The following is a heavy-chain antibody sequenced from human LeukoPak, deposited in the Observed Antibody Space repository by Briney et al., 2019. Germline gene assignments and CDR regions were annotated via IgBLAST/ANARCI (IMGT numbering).Heavy chain of an antibody. CDR2: IKSITDGGTT. V-gene: IGHV3-15*01. CDR1: GFTFRDVL. CDR3: AYQGSWEHCFDY. J-gene: IGHJ4*02. D-gene: IGHD1-26*01. Sequence: GGSLRLSCTASGFTFRDVLMIGVGPAPGGRVEGVVRIKSITDGGTTDYAAPVNGRFTISTDDSENTLNLQMNSLQTDDTAVYYCAYQGSWEHCFDYWGQGTLVTVSS.